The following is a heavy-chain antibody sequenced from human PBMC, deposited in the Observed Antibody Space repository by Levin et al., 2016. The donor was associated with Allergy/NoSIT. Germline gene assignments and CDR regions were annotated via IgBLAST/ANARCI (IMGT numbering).Heavy chain of an antibody. CDR2: LYYSGAT. CDR1: GASIRHYY. D-gene: IGHD6-13*01. CDR3: ARGLYSSNSGHYYLDR. Sequence: GSLRLSCTVSGASIRHYYWSWIRQSPGKGLEWVAYLYYSGATEYNPSLNSRVTLSVDTSKNHLSLRLNSVTAADTAVYFCARGLYSSNSGHYYLDRWGQGTLVTVSS. J-gene: IGHJ4*02. V-gene: IGHV4-59*01.